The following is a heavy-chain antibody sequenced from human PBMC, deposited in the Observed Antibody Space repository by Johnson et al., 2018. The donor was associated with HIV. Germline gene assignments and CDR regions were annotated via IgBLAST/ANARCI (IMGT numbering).Heavy chain of an antibody. D-gene: IGHD1-26*01. CDR1: GFTVSSNY. J-gene: IGHJ3*02. V-gene: IGHV3-66*01. Sequence: VQLVESGGGLVQPGGSLRLSCAASGFTVSSNYMSWVRQAPGKGLEWVSVIYSGGSTYYAASVKDRFTISRDNSKNTLYLQMNSLRAEDTAVYYCARDLSEGELGHAFDIWGQGTMVTVSS. CDR3: ARDLSEGELGHAFDI. CDR2: IYSGGST.